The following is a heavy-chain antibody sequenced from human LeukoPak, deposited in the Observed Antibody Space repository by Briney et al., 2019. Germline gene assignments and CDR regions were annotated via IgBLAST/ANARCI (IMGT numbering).Heavy chain of an antibody. CDR2: ISYDGSKK. J-gene: IGHJ4*02. V-gene: IGHV3-30*04. D-gene: IGHD5-12*01. Sequence: GRPLSLFCAASGFTFSTYAMLWVRQAPAKGLDWVTIISYDGSKKYYADSVRGRFTISRDNSKNTLYLQMNSLRLEDTALYYCAGGDPYRGYDYPGVWGQGTLVTVSS. CDR3: AGGDPYRGYDYPGV. CDR1: GFTFSTYA.